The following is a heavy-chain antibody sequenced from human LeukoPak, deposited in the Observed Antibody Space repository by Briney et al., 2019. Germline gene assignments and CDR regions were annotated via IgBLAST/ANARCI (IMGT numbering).Heavy chain of an antibody. J-gene: IGHJ4*02. Sequence: XXLTXXVSGGSISSSSYYWGWIRQPPGKGLEWIVSIYYSGSTYYNPSLKSRVTISVDTAKNQFSLKLSSVTAADTAVYYCARQTHSGSYYFDYWGQGTLVTVSS. V-gene: IGHV4-39*07. D-gene: IGHD1-26*01. CDR3: ARQTHSGSYYFDY. CDR1: GGSISSSSYY. CDR2: IYYSGST.